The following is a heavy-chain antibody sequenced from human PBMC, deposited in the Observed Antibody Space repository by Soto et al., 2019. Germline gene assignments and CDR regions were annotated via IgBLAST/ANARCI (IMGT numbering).Heavy chain of an antibody. Sequence: SVKVSCKASGGTFSSYAISWVRQAPGQGLEWMGGIIPIFGTANYARKFQGRVTITADESTSTAYMELSSLRSEDTAVYYCASTNSRDGYNGYWGQGTLVTVSS. D-gene: IGHD3-22*01. CDR2: IIPIFGTA. J-gene: IGHJ4*02. V-gene: IGHV1-69*13. CDR3: ASTNSRDGYNGY. CDR1: GGTFSSYA.